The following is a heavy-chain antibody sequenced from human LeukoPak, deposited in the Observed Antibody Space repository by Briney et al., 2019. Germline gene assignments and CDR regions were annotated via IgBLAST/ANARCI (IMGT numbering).Heavy chain of an antibody. CDR1: GGSISSSGYY. J-gene: IGHJ4*02. D-gene: IGHD3-22*01. V-gene: IGHV4-31*03. CDR2: IYYSGTT. CDR3: AREDYYDGSGYLDY. Sequence: SETLSLTCTVSGGSISSSGYYWSWHRQHPGKGLEWIGYIYYSGTTYYNPSLKSRVTISVDTSKNQFSLKLFSVTAADTAVYYCAREDYYDGSGYLDYWGQGTLVTVSS.